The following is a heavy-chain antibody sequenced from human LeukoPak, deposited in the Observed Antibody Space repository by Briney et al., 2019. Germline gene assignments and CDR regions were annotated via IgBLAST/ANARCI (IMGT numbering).Heavy chain of an antibody. CDR2: ISSNGGTT. CDR3: ARRAVTIDPQHWYFDL. D-gene: IGHD4-11*01. CDR1: GFTFSTYA. J-gene: IGHJ2*01. V-gene: IGHV3-64*01. Sequence: GGSLRLSCAASGFTFSTYAVHWVRQAPGKGLEYVSSISSNGGTTYYANSVKGRFTISRDNSKDTLYLQMGSLRSEDMAVYYCARRAVTIDPQHWYFDLWGRGTLVTVSS.